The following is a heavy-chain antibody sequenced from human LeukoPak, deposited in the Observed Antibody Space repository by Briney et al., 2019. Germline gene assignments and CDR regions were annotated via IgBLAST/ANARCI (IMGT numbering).Heavy chain of an antibody. CDR2: IKSDGSST. D-gene: IGHD1-14*01. Sequence: GGSLRLSCVASGFTFTNYWMHWVRQVPGKGLVWVSRIKSDGSSTSYADSVKGRFTISRDNAKNTLYLQMNSLRVEDTAVYYCARKDNLDYWGQGTLVTVSS. V-gene: IGHV3-74*01. CDR1: GFTFTNYW. J-gene: IGHJ4*02. CDR3: ARKDNLDY.